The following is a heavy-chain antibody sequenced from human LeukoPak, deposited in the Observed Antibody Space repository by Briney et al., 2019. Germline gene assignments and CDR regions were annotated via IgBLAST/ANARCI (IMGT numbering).Heavy chain of an antibody. J-gene: IGHJ4*02. D-gene: IGHD6-13*01. V-gene: IGHV3-23*01. CDR1: GFTFSSYA. Sequence: GGSLRLSCAASGFTFSSYAMSWVRQAPGKGLEWVSSISNSGGRTFYTDSVKGRFTISRDNSKITLYLQMNSLRAEDTAVYYCAKGSSPFDYWGQGTLVTVSS. CDR3: AKGSSPFDY. CDR2: ISNSGGRT.